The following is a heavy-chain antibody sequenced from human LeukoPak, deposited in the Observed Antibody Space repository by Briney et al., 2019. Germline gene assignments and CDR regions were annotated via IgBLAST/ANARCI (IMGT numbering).Heavy chain of an antibody. Sequence: GGSLRLSCAASGFTFSNYAMSWVRQAPGKGLEWVGRIRSKTDGGTMEYAAPVQGRFTISRDDSKNTLYLQMNSLKTEDTAVYYCTTYPYSSGWYPFDSWGQGTLVTVSS. J-gene: IGHJ4*02. CDR3: TTYPYSSGWYPFDS. D-gene: IGHD6-19*01. CDR1: GFTFSNYA. V-gene: IGHV3-15*01. CDR2: IRSKTDGGTM.